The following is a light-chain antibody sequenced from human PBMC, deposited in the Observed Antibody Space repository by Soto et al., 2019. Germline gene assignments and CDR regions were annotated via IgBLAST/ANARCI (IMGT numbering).Light chain of an antibody. V-gene: IGLV2-14*03. CDR2: DVS. CDR3: SSYTSTNIPI. J-gene: IGLJ7*01. CDR1: SSDVGGYDY. Sequence: QSALTQPASVSGSPGQSITISCTGTSSDVGGYDYVSWYQHHPGKAPKLMIFDVSHRPSGVSDRFSGYKSGNTASLTISGLQAEDEADYYCSSYTSTNIPIFGGGTPLTVL.